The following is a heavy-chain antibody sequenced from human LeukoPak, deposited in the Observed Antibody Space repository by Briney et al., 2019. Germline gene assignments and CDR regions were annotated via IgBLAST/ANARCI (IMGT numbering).Heavy chain of an antibody. Sequence: GGSLRLSCAASGFTFSSYWMSWVRQAPGKGLEWVANIKQDGSEKYYVDSVKGRFTISRDNAKNSLYLQMSSLRAEDTAVYYCATDRGWRTSGYYLYYFEYWGQGTLVTFSS. CDR1: GFTFSSYW. CDR2: IKQDGSEK. D-gene: IGHD3-3*01. J-gene: IGHJ4*02. V-gene: IGHV3-7*01. CDR3: ATDRGWRTSGYYLYYFEY.